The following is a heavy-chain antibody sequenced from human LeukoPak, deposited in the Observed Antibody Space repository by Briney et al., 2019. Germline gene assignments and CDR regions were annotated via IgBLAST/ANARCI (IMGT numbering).Heavy chain of an antibody. CDR3: ARENYDFWSGYLYYYYGMDV. CDR1: GYTFNSYD. V-gene: IGHV1-8*01. Sequence: ASVKVSCKASGYTFNSYDINWVRQATGQGLEWMGWMNPNSGNTGYAQKFQGRVTMTRNTSISTAYMELSSLRSEDTAVYYCARENYDFWSGYLYYYYGMDVWGQGTTVTVSS. CDR2: MNPNSGNT. D-gene: IGHD3-3*01. J-gene: IGHJ6*02.